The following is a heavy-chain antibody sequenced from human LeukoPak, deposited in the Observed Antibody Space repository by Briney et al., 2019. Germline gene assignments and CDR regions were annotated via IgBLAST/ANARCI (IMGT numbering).Heavy chain of an antibody. D-gene: IGHD5-18*01. V-gene: IGHV4-59*08. CDR1: GGSISSYY. CDR2: IYYSGST. Sequence: PSETLSLTCTVSGGSISSYYWSWIRQPPGKGLKWIGYIYYSGSTNYNPSLKSRVTISVDTSKNQFSLKLSSVTAADTAVYYCASRGYSYGPFDYWGQGTLVTVSS. CDR3: ASRGYSYGPFDY. J-gene: IGHJ4*02.